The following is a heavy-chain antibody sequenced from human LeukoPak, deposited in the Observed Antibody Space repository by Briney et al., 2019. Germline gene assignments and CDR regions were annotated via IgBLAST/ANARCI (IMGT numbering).Heavy chain of an antibody. CDR2: ISYDGSNK. V-gene: IGHV3-30-3*01. CDR3: ARDSSGWLQLSSTFDY. Sequence: GGSLRLSCAASGFTFSSYAMHWVRQAPGKGLEWVAVISYDGSNKYYADSVKGRFTISRDNSKNTLYLQMNSLRVEDTAVYYCARDSSGWLQLSSTFDYWGQGTLVTVSS. CDR1: GFTFSSYA. D-gene: IGHD5-24*01. J-gene: IGHJ4*02.